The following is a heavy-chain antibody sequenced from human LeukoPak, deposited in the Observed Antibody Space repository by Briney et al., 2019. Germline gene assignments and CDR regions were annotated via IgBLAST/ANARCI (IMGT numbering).Heavy chain of an antibody. D-gene: IGHD2-15*01. J-gene: IGHJ6*02. CDR3: ARVWDNCNGGSCYDGGVLYYYYGMDV. CDR2: ISYDGSNK. V-gene: IGHV3-30-3*01. CDR1: GFTFSSYA. Sequence: PGRSLRLSCAASGFTFSSYAMHWVRQAPGKGLEWVAVISYDGSNKYYADSVKGRFTISRDNSKNTLYLQMNSLRAEDTAVYYCARVWDNCNGGSCYDGGVLYYYYGMDVWGQGTTVTVSS.